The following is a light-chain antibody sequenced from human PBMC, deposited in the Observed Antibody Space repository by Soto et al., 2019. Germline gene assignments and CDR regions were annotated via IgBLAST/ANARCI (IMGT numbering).Light chain of an antibody. CDR1: SSNVGDNF. CDR3: ATWDGSLSVVV. V-gene: IGLV1-51*01. J-gene: IGLJ3*02. Sequence: QSVLTQPPSVSAAPGQRVTISCSGNSSNVGDNFVSWHQQPPEAAPKLLIYDNHKRPSGIPDRFSGSKSGTSATLGITGLQTGDEADYYCATWDGSLSVVVFGGGTKLTVL. CDR2: DNH.